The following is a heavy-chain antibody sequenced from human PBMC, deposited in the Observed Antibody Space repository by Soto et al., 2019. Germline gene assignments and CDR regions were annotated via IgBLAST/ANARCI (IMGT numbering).Heavy chain of an antibody. Sequence: QVQLQESGPGLVKPSGTLSLTCAVSGGSISSSSWWTWVCQSPGKGLEWIGEIFESGATNYNPSLRSGLTMSVDKSKNQFSLNLSSLTAADTAVYFCTTSHAGGLNIWGQGTMVTVSS. CDR1: GGSISSSSW. CDR3: TTSHAGGLNI. D-gene: IGHD3-16*01. J-gene: IGHJ4*02. V-gene: IGHV4-4*02. CDR2: IFESGAT.